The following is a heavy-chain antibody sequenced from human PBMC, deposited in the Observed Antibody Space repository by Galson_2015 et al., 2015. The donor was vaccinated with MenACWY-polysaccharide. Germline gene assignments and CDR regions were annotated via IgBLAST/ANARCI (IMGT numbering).Heavy chain of an antibody. CDR2: IRSSGTNT. CDR3: AKDSTDFWSVAGRFDH. J-gene: IGHJ5*02. CDR1: GFTFTSSA. Sequence: SLRLSCAASGFTFTSSAMSWVRQAPGKGLEWVSAIRSSGTNTYYADSVKGRFTISRDNSKNTLYLQMNSLRAEDTAVYYCAKDSTDFWSVAGRFDHWGQGNLVTVSS. D-gene: IGHD3-3*01. V-gene: IGHV3-23*01.